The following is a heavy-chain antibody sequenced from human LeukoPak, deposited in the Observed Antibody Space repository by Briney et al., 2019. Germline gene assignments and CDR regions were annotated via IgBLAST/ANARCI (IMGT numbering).Heavy chain of an antibody. V-gene: IGHV1-2*02. CDR1: GYTFTGYY. D-gene: IGHD6-19*01. Sequence: ASMKVSCKASGYTFTGYYIHWVRQAPGQGLEWMGWINPNDGGINYAQRFQGRVTMTRDTSISTAYMELSRLRSDDTAVYYCARDARIAVAGTRGWFDPWGQGTLVTVSS. CDR3: ARDARIAVAGTRGWFDP. J-gene: IGHJ5*02. CDR2: INPNDGGI.